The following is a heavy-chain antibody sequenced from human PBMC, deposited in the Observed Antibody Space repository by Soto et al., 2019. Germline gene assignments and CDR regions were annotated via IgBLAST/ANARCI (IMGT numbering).Heavy chain of an antibody. J-gene: IGHJ4*02. Sequence: PSQTLSLTCAISWDSVSSNSAAWSWIRQSPSRGLEWLGRTYYRSKWYNNYAVSVKSRITINSDTSKNQFSLQLNSVTPEDTAVYYCARDRLGDGYNDYWGQGTLVTVSS. V-gene: IGHV6-1*01. CDR2: TYYRSKWYN. CDR1: WDSVSSNSAA. D-gene: IGHD5-12*01. CDR3: ARDRLGDGYNDY.